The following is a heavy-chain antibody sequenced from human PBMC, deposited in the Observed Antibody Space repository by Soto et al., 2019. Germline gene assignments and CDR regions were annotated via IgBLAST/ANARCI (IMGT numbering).Heavy chain of an antibody. Sequence: GASVKVSCKACGDTFTSYAMHWVRQAPGQGLEWMGWISAYNGNTNYAQKLQGRVTMTTDTSTSTAYMELRSLRSDDTAVYYCARDPSIFGVVIVEDYGMDVWGQGTTVTVSS. CDR3: ARDPSIFGVVIVEDYGMDV. D-gene: IGHD3-3*01. V-gene: IGHV1-18*01. J-gene: IGHJ6*02. CDR2: ISAYNGNT. CDR1: GDTFTSYA.